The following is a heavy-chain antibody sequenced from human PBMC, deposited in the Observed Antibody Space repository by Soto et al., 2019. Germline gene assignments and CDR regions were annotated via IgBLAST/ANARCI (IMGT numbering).Heavy chain of an antibody. D-gene: IGHD3-10*01. Sequence: SETLSLTCTVSGGSISSGGYYWSWIRQHPGKGLEWIGYIYYSGSTYYNPSLKSRVTTSVDTSKNQFSLKLSSVTAADTAVYYCARGPGTMAKIDYWGQGTRVT. V-gene: IGHV4-31*03. CDR3: ARGPGTMAKIDY. CDR2: IYYSGST. CDR1: GGSISSGGYY. J-gene: IGHJ4*02.